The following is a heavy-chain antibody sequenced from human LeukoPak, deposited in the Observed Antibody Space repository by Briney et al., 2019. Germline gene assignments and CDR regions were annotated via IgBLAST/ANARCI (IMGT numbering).Heavy chain of an antibody. CDR3: ARDLLEIAADSYFDY. CDR2: ISTSSSYI. J-gene: IGHJ4*02. D-gene: IGHD6-13*01. Sequence: GGSLRLSCAASGFTFSSYSMNWVRQAPGKGLGWVSSISTSSSYIYYADSVKGRFTISRDNAKNSLFLQMNSLRAEDTAVYYCARDLLEIAADSYFDYWGQGTLVTVSS. CDR1: GFTFSSYS. V-gene: IGHV3-21*01.